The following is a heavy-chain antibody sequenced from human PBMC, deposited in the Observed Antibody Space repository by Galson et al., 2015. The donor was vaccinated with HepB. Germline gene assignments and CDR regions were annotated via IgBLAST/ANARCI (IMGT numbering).Heavy chain of an antibody. CDR2: ISNTGSTR. Sequence: SLRLSCAASGFTFSNYYMSWLRQAPGKGLEWVSYISNTGSTRYYADSVKGRFTIPRDNAKNSLSLQMNSLRAEDTAVYYCAGYYYYESSGYYSLDYWGQGTLVTVSS. CDR3: AGYYYYESSGYYSLDY. V-gene: IGHV3-11*01. CDR1: GFTFSNYY. J-gene: IGHJ4*02. D-gene: IGHD3-22*01.